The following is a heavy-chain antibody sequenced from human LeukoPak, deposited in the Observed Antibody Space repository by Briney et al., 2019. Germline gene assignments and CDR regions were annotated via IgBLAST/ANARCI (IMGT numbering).Heavy chain of an antibody. J-gene: IGHJ6*02. CDR2: FFTGGNT. CDR3: ARGSGVAVGMDV. V-gene: IGHV4-4*07. CDR1: GGSIASSY. D-gene: IGHD6-19*01. Sequence: SETLSLTCNVSGGSIASSYWSWNRQPAGKGLEWIGRFFTGGNTYCNPSLESRVTISVDTSKNQFSLRLSSVTAADTAVYYCARGSGVAVGMDVWGQGTTVIVS.